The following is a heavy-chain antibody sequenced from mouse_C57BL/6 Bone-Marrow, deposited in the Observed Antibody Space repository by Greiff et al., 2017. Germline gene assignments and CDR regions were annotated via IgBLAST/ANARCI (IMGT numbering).Heavy chain of an antibody. D-gene: IGHD2-4*01. Sequence: QVQLQQPGTELVKPGASVKLSCKASGYTFTSYWMHWVKQRPGQGLEWIGNINPSNGGTNYNEKFKSQATLTVDKSSSTAYMQLSSLTSEESAVDYCARKTYDYWGAYWGQGTLVTVSA. CDR1: GYTFTSYW. CDR2: INPSNGGT. J-gene: IGHJ3*01. V-gene: IGHV1-53*01. CDR3: ARKTYDYWGAY.